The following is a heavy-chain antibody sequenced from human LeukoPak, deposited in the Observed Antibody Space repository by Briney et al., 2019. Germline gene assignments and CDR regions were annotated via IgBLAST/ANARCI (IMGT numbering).Heavy chain of an antibody. J-gene: IGHJ5*02. CDR1: GYTFTSYG. CDR2: INPYNGNT. V-gene: IGHV1-18*01. Sequence: GASVKVSCKASGYTFTSYGINWVRQAPGQGLEWMGWINPYNGNTNYAQKLQGRVTMTTDTSTSTAYMELRSLRSDDTAVYYCARVSLAYGSGSRHAGRGANWFDPWGQGTLVTVSS. CDR3: ARVSLAYGSGSRHAGRGANWFDP. D-gene: IGHD3-10*01.